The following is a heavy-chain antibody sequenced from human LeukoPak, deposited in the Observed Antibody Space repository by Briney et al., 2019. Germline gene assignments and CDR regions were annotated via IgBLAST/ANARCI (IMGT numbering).Heavy chain of an antibody. Sequence: PSETLSLTCTVSGGSISSSSYYWGWIRQPPGKGLEWIGYIYYSGSTYYNSSLKSRVTISVDTSKNQFSLKLSSVTAADTAVYYCARDLAGSGYDAFDIWGQGTMVTVSS. CDR2: IYYSGST. J-gene: IGHJ3*02. D-gene: IGHD6-19*01. V-gene: IGHV4-30-4*08. CDR1: GGSISSSSYY. CDR3: ARDLAGSGYDAFDI.